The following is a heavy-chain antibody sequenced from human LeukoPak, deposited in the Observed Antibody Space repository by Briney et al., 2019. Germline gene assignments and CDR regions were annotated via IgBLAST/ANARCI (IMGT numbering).Heavy chain of an antibody. Sequence: SETLSLTCTVSGGSISSSSYYWGWIRQPPGKGLEWIGEINHSGSTNYNPSLKSRVTISVDTSKNQFSLKLSSVTAADTAVYYCARLGYSSGWYGGDFDYWGQGTLVTVSS. D-gene: IGHD6-19*01. CDR1: GGSISSSSYY. CDR2: INHSGST. J-gene: IGHJ4*02. CDR3: ARLGYSSGWYGGDFDY. V-gene: IGHV4-39*07.